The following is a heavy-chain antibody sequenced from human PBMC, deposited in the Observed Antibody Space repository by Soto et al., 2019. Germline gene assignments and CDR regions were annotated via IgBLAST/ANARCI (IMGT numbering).Heavy chain of an antibody. CDR1: GDSVSGNSAA. J-gene: IGHJ4*02. D-gene: IGHD1-26*01. Sequence: SQTLSITCAISGDSVSGNSAAWNWIRQSPSRGLEWLGRTYYRSKWYNDYAVSVKSRITINPDTSKNQFSLQLNSVTPEDTAVYYCARAGSIVGATYFDYWGQGTLVTVSS. CDR3: ARAGSIVGATYFDY. CDR2: TYYRSKWYN. V-gene: IGHV6-1*01.